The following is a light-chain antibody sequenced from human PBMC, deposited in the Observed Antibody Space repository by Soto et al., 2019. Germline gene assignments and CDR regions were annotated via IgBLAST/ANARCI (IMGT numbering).Light chain of an antibody. CDR3: QQYGSSGT. V-gene: IGKV3-20*01. J-gene: IGKJ1*01. CDR1: QNLSSKF. CDR2: GAS. Sequence: EIVLTQSPGTLSLSPGEGATLSCRASQNLSSKFLAWYQQKPGQSPRLLIYGASTRATGVPARFSGSGSGTDFTLTISRLEPEDFAVYYCQQYGSSGTFGQGTKVDNK.